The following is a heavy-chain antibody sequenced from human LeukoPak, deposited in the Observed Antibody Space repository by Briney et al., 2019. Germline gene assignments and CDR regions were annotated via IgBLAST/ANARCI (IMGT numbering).Heavy chain of an antibody. V-gene: IGHV1-18*01. CDR1: GYTFTIYG. Sequence: ASVKVSFTASGYTFTIYGISWVRQAPGQGLEWMGWISAYNGNTNYAQKLQGRVTMTTDTSTSTAYMELRSLRSDDTAVYYCARAGIAAAGTPLDYWGQGTLVTVSS. CDR2: ISAYNGNT. J-gene: IGHJ4*02. D-gene: IGHD6-13*01. CDR3: ARAGIAAAGTPLDY.